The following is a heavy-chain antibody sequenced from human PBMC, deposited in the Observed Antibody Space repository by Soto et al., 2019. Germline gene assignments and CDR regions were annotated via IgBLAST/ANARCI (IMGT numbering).Heavy chain of an antibody. V-gene: IGHV1-69*13. CDR1: GGTFSSYA. Sequence: ASVKVSCKASGGTFSSYAISWVRQAPGQGLEWMGGIIPIFGTANYAQKFQGRVTITADESTSTAYMELSSLRSEDTAVYYCARVLISGSSYGPKYYFDYWGQGTLVTVSS. CDR2: IIPIFGTA. J-gene: IGHJ4*02. D-gene: IGHD5-18*01. CDR3: ARVLISGSSYGPKYYFDY.